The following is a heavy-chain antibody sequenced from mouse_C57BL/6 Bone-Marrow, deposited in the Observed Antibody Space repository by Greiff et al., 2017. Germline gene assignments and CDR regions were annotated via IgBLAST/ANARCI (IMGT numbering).Heavy chain of an antibody. J-gene: IGHJ3*01. V-gene: IGHV1-76*01. CDR3: ETYYSNSFAY. CDR2: IYPGSGNT. CDR1: GYTFTDYY. Sequence: VKLQQSGAELVRPGASVKLSCKASGYTFTDYYINWVKQRPGQGLEWIARIYPGSGNTYYNEKFKGKATLTAEKSSSTAYMQLSSLTSEDSAVYVGETYYSNSFAYWGQGTLVTVSA. D-gene: IGHD2-5*01.